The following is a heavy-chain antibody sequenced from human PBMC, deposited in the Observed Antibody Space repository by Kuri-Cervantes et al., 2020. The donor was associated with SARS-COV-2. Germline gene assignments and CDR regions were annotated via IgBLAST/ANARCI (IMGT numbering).Heavy chain of an antibody. CDR3: ARDPTNGRYYYYGMDV. Sequence: GGSLRLSCAASGFTFSSYGMHWVRQAPGKGLEWVAVISYDGSNKYYADSVKGRFTISRDNSKNTLFLQVNSLRAEDTAVYYCARDPTNGRYYYYGMDVWGQGTTVTVSS. CDR1: GFTFSSYG. D-gene: IGHD2-8*01. CDR2: ISYDGSNK. J-gene: IGHJ6*02. V-gene: IGHV3-30*03.